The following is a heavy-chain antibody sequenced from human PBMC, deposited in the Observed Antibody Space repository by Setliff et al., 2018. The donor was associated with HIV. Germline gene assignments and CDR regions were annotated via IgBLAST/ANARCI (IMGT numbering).Heavy chain of an antibody. CDR3: GKDGGLYFVMLIHDAIYL. CDR2: IYYSGTT. Sequence: SETMSLTCTVSGGSISSHSWSWIRQPPGKGREWIGCIYYSGTTNYNLSLKKRVTLSLETSKNQFALQLTSVTAADTAVYYCGKDGGLYFVMLIHDAIYLWGQGTMVTVSS. CDR1: GGSISSHS. J-gene: IGHJ3*01. D-gene: IGHD3-16*01. V-gene: IGHV4-59*11.